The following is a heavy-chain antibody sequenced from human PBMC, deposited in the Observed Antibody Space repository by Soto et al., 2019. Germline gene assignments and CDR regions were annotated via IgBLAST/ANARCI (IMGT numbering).Heavy chain of an antibody. CDR3: ARSGYGYFYYYGMDV. V-gene: IGHV4-31*03. J-gene: IGHJ6*02. CDR2: IYYSGST. CDR1: GGSISSGGYY. D-gene: IGHD5-18*01. Sequence: SETLSLTCTVSGGSISSGGYYWSWIRQHPGKGLEWIGYIYYSGSTYYNPSLKGRVTIPVDTSKNQFSLKLSSVTAADTAVYYCARSGYGYFYYYGMDVWGQGTTVTVSS.